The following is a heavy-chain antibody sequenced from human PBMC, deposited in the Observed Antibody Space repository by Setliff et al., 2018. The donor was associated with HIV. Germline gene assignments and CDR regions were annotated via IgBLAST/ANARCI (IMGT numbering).Heavy chain of an antibody. CDR3: ASLNYYDSSGYYPH. D-gene: IGHD3-22*01. CDR2: LCHSGTN. CDR1: GYSISSGYF. V-gene: IGHV4-38-2*01. J-gene: IGHJ4*02. Sequence: PSETLSLTCAVSGYSISSGYFWGWIRQPPGKGLEWIGSLCHSGTNFYNPSLKSRVTISLDTSTNRFSLKLNSVTAADTAIYYCASLNYYDSSGYYPHWGQGTLVTVSS.